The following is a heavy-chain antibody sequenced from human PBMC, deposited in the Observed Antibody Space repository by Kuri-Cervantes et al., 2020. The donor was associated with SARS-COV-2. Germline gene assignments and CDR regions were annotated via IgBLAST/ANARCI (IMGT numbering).Heavy chain of an antibody. CDR2: ISSSGSTI. V-gene: IGHV3-11*04. Sequence: GGSLRLSCAASGFTFSDYYMSWIRQAPGKGLEWVSYISSSGSTIYYADSVKGRFTISRDNSKNTLYLQMNSLRAEDTAVYYCARVGGSYYYYYYMDVWGKGTTVTVSS. CDR3: ARVGGSYYYYYYMDV. J-gene: IGHJ6*03. CDR1: GFTFSDYY. D-gene: IGHD1-26*01.